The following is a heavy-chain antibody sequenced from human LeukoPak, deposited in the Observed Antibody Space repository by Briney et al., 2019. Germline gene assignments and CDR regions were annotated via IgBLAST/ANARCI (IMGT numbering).Heavy chain of an antibody. J-gene: IGHJ4*02. D-gene: IGHD5-18*01. CDR3: ARLRGGVQLWGD. CDR2: LSHAGTN. CDR1: GGSITSNSYS. V-gene: IGHV4-39*01. Sequence: SETLSLTCTVSGGSITSNSYSWGWIRQPPGKGLQWIVTLSHAGTNYYNPSLKSRVTMPVDRSKNQISLKLTSVTATDTAVYYCARLRGGVQLWGDWGQGTLVTVSS.